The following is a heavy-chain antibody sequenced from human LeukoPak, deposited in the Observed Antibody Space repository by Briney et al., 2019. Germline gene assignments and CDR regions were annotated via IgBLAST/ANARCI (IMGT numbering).Heavy chain of an antibody. CDR1: GYTFTDYY. CDR2: INPHSGGT. V-gene: IGHV1-2*02. J-gene: IGHJ4*02. Sequence: ASVKVSCKASGYTFTDYYMHWVRQAPGQGLEWMGWINPHSGGTNYAQKFQGRVTMTRDTSISTAYMELSRLRSDDTAVYYCARGGYCSSTSCHIVNMGYDCWGQGTLVTVSS. D-gene: IGHD2-2*02. CDR3: ARGGYCSSTSCHIVNMGYDC.